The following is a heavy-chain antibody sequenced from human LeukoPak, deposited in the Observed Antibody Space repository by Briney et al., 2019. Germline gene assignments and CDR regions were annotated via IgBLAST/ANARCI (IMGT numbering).Heavy chain of an antibody. D-gene: IGHD3-10*01. V-gene: IGHV3-7*01. CDR2: IKQDGSEK. CDR1: GFTFSSYW. Sequence: GGSLRLSCAASGFTFSSYWMSWVRQAPGKGLEWVANIKQDGSEKYYVDSVKGRFTISRDNAKNSLYLQMNSLRAEDTAVYYCARDLLLWFGELLRPLDYWGQGTLSPSPQ. CDR3: ARDLLLWFGELLRPLDY. J-gene: IGHJ4*02.